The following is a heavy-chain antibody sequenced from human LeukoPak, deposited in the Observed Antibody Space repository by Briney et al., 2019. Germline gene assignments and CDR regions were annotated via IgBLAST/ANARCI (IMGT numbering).Heavy chain of an antibody. Sequence: GASVKVSCKASGYTFTSYAMNWVRQAPGQGLEWMGWINTNTGNPTYAQGFTGRFVFSLDTSVSMAYLQISSLKAEDTAVYYCAREGSVSDNYMDVWGKGTTVTVSS. CDR1: GYTFTSYA. J-gene: IGHJ6*03. D-gene: IGHD1-26*01. CDR3: AREGSVSDNYMDV. CDR2: INTNTGNP. V-gene: IGHV7-4-1*04.